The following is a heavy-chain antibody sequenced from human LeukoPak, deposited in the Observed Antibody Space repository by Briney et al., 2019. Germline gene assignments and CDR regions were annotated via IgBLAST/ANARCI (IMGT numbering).Heavy chain of an antibody. V-gene: IGHV3-33*01. J-gene: IGHJ4*02. CDR3: ARDSLYDDNGYYHYFDY. D-gene: IGHD3-22*01. CDR1: GFSFSTYG. Sequence: GRSLRLSCAVSGFSFSTYGMHWVRQAPGKGLEWVAMIWYDASGQHYADSVKGRFTISRDTSKNTLYLQMNSLRAEDTAVYFCARDSLYDDNGYYHYFDYWGQGTLVTASS. CDR2: IWYDASGQ.